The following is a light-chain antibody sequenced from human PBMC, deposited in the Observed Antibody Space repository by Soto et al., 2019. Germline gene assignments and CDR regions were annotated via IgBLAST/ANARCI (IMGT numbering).Light chain of an antibody. J-gene: IGKJ1*01. V-gene: IGKV3-15*01. CDR3: QQYDKWPRT. CDR1: QSVRSN. CDR2: GAS. Sequence: EIVLTQSPATLSVSPGETATLSCRASQSVRSNLAWYQQKPGQAPRLLIYGASTRATGIPARFTAGGSGTEFTLTISSLQSDDLAVYYCQQYDKWPRTFGQGTKVDIK.